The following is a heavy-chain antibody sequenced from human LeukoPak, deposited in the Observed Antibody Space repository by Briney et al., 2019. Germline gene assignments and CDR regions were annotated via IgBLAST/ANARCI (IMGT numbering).Heavy chain of an antibody. CDR3: ARDRSSGWGRNYFDY. V-gene: IGHV3-30*04. J-gene: IGHJ4*02. Sequence: GRPLRLSCTVSGFTFSSYAMHGVRQSPGKGLEWVAVISYDGSNKYYADSVKGRFNISRDNSKNTLYLQMNSQRAEDTAVYYCARDRSSGWGRNYFDYWGQGTLVTVSS. CDR1: GFTFSSYA. CDR2: ISYDGSNK. D-gene: IGHD6-25*01.